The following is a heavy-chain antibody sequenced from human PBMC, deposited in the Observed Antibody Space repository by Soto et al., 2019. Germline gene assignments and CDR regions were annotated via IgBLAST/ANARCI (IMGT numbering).Heavy chain of an antibody. CDR1: GGSISSGDYY. CDR3: AREVSNWFDP. Sequence: SETLSLTXTVSGGSISSGDYYWSWIRQPPGKGLEWIGYIYYSGSTYYNPSLKSRVTISVDTSKNQFSLKLSSVTAADTAVYYCAREVSNWFDPWGQGTLVTVSS. CDR2: IYYSGST. J-gene: IGHJ5*02. V-gene: IGHV4-30-4*01.